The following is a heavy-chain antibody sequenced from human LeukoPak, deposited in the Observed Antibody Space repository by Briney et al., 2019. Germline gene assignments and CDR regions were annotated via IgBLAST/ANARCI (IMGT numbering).Heavy chain of an antibody. D-gene: IGHD3-10*02. CDR3: ARLFGELLLGLDY. J-gene: IGHJ4*02. CDR2: ISSSSSTI. V-gene: IGHV3-48*04. Sequence: GGSLRLSCAASGFTFRSYSMNWVRQAPGKGLEWVSYISSSSSTIYYADSVKGRFTISRDNAKNSLYLQMNSLRAEDTAVYYCARLFGELLLGLDYWGQGTLVTVSS. CDR1: GFTFRSYS.